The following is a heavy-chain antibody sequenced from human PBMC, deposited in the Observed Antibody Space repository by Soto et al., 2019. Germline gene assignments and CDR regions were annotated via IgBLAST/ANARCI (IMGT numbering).Heavy chain of an antibody. Sequence: GGSLRLSCAASGFTFSNYWMHWVRQAPGKGLVWVSRINSDGSSTSYADSVKGRFTISRDNAKNTLYLQMNSLRAEDTALYYCARDLEAPWSGYYSDYWGQGTLVTVSS. V-gene: IGHV3-74*01. CDR3: ARDLEAPWSGYYSDY. CDR2: INSDGSST. D-gene: IGHD3-3*01. CDR1: GFTFSNYW. J-gene: IGHJ4*02.